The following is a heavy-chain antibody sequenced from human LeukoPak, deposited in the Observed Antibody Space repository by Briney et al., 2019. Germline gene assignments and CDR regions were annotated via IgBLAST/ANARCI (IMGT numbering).Heavy chain of an antibody. D-gene: IGHD6-19*01. CDR1: GYTFTSHG. Sequence: GASVKVSCKASGYTFTSHGISWVRQAPGQGLEWMGWISAYNGNTNYAQKLQGRVTMTTDTSTSTAYMELRSLSSDDTAVYYCARDRVEQWLYTWGQGTLVTVSS. V-gene: IGHV1-18*01. CDR3: ARDRVEQWLYT. CDR2: ISAYNGNT. J-gene: IGHJ5*02.